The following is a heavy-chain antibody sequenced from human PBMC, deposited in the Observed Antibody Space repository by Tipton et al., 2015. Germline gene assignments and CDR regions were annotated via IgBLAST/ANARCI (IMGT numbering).Heavy chain of an antibody. CDR1: GGSISSSSYY. CDR3: ARLDTVTTELDY. D-gene: IGHD4-17*01. J-gene: IGHJ4*02. CDR2: IYYSGST. V-gene: IGHV4-39*01. Sequence: LRLSCTVSGGSISSSSYYWGWIRQPPGKGLEWIGSIYYSGSTYYNPSLKSRVTISVDTSKNQFSLKLSSATAADTAVYYCARLDTVTTELDYWGQGTLVTVSS.